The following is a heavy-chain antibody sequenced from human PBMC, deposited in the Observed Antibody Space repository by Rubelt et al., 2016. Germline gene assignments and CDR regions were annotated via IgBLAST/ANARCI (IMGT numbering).Heavy chain of an antibody. CDR2: ISSSSSTI. CDR1: GFTFSSYA. Sequence: GFTFSSYAMHWVRQAPGKGLELVSYISSSSSTIYYADSVKGRFTISRDNAKNSLYLQMNSLRAEDTAVYYCARGIALASDSWGQGTLVTVSS. CDR3: ARGIALASDS. J-gene: IGHJ5*01. D-gene: IGHD6-19*01. V-gene: IGHV3-48*01.